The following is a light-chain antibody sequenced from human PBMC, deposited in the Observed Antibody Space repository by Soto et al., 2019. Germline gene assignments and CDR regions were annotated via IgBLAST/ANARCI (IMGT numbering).Light chain of an antibody. V-gene: IGKV3-20*01. J-gene: IGKJ1*01. CDR3: HHWGSSPPWP. CDR1: QSVSSNY. Sequence: ENVLTQFPGTLSLSPVERATLSCRASQSVSSNYLAGYQQKPGQDPSLLIYGASSRAAGIPDRFRGSGSGTDFTLTISRLEPEDDAVYYWHHWGSSPPWPFGPGTKVEMK. CDR2: GAS.